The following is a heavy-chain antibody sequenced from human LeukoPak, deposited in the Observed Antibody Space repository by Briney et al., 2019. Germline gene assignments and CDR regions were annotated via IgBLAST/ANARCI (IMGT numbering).Heavy chain of an antibody. Sequence: ASVKVSCKASGYTFISYGISWVRQAPGQGLEWMGWISAYNGNKDYAQKFQGRVTITADESTSTAYMELSSLRSEDTAVYYCARVLRYWGHYYYYYMDVWGKGTTVTISS. D-gene: IGHD3-9*01. CDR1: GYTFISYG. V-gene: IGHV1-18*01. CDR2: ISAYNGNK. J-gene: IGHJ6*03. CDR3: ARVLRYWGHYYYYYMDV.